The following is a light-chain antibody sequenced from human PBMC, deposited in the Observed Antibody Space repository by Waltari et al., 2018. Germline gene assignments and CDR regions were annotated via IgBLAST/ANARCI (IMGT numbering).Light chain of an antibody. CDR2: RAA. Sequence: EIVMTQSPATLSVSPGERATLSCRASQSVSSNLAWYQQKPGQAPRLLIYRAATRATDIPGRFSGSGSVTEFTLTISSLQSEDFAVYYCQQYNNWPLTFGGGTKVEIK. CDR3: QQYNNWPLT. J-gene: IGKJ4*01. CDR1: QSVSSN. V-gene: IGKV3-15*01.